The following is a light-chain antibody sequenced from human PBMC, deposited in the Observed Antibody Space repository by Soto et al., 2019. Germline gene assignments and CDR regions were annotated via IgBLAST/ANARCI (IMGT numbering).Light chain of an antibody. V-gene: IGKV3D-15*01. CDR1: QSVSSY. CDR2: DAS. Sequence: MTQSPSTLSASVGDRVTITCRASQSVSSYLAWYQQKPGQAPRLLIYDASNRATGIPARFSGSGSGTEFTLTISSLQSDDFATYYCHHYNSYRTFGQGTKVDIK. J-gene: IGKJ1*01. CDR3: HHYNSYRT.